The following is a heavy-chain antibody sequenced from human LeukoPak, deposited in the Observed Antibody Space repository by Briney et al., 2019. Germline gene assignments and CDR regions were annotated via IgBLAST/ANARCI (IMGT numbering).Heavy chain of an antibody. J-gene: IGHJ4*02. CDR1: GYTFTSYN. D-gene: IGHD3-22*01. Sequence: ASLKISCTASGYTFTSYNVQWVRQAPGQGLEWMGIINPNDGTTSYAQKFQGRVTITRDTPPSTVYMELSRVGSEDTAVYYCARAQYNDRGPDYWGQGTLVTVSS. V-gene: IGHV1-46*01. CDR2: INPNDGTT. CDR3: ARAQYNDRGPDY.